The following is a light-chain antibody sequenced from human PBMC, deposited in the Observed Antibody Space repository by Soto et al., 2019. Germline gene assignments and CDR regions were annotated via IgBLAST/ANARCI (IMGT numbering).Light chain of an antibody. V-gene: IGKV3-15*01. J-gene: IGKJ1*01. CDR1: QSVSRN. Sequence: EIVMTQSPATLSVSPGERATLSCRASQSVSRNLAWYQQKPGQAPRLLMYGASTRATGIPARFSGSGSGTEFTLTISSLQSEDFAVYYCQQYNNWPPWTFGQGTKV. CDR3: QQYNNWPPWT. CDR2: GAS.